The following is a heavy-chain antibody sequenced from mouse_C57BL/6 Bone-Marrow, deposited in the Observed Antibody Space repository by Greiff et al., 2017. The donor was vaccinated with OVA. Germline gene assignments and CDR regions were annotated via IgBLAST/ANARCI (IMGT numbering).Heavy chain of an antibody. CDR1: GFTFSDFY. J-gene: IGHJ4*01. CDR2: SRNKANDYTT. Sequence: EVQLVESGGGLVQSGRSLRLSCATSGFTFSDFYMEWVRQAPGKGLEWIAASRNKANDYTTEYSASVKGRFIVSRDTSQSILYLQMNALRAEDTAIYYCAREDYDGYFPMGYWGQGTSVTVSS. CDR3: AREDYDGYFPMGY. D-gene: IGHD2-3*01. V-gene: IGHV7-1*01.